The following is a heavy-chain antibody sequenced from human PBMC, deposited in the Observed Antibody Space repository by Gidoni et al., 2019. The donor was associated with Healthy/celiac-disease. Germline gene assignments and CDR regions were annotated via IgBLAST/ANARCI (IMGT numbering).Heavy chain of an antibody. V-gene: IGHV1-2*04. CDR2: INPKSGGT. Sequence: QVQLVPSGAEVQKPGASVTVSCKASGYTFTGYYMQWVRQAPGQGLEWMGWINPKSGGTNYAQKFQGWVTMTRDTSISTAYMELSRLRSDDTAVYYCARDSFRADGMDVWGQGTTVTVSS. D-gene: IGHD3-3*02. CDR3: ARDSFRADGMDV. CDR1: GYTFTGYY. J-gene: IGHJ6*02.